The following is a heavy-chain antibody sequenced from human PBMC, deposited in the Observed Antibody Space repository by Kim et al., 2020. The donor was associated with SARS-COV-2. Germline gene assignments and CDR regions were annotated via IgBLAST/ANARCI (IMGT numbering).Heavy chain of an antibody. V-gene: IGHV5-10-1*01. CDR2: IDPSDSYT. CDR1: GYSFTSYW. Sequence: GESLKISCKGSGYSFTSYWISWVRQMPGKGLEWMGRIDPSDSYTNYSPSFQGHVTISADKSISTAYLQWSSLKASDTAMYYCARRARYFDWGAAYYGMDVCGQGTTVTVSS. J-gene: IGHJ6*02. CDR3: ARRARYFDWGAAYYGMDV. D-gene: IGHD3-9*01.